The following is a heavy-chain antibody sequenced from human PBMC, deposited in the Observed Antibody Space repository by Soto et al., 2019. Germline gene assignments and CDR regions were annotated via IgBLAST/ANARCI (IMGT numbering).Heavy chain of an antibody. V-gene: IGHV3-33*01. CDR1: GFTFSSYG. CDR3: ARDNKAAFDY. CDR2: IWYDGSNK. Sequence: QVQLVESGGGVVQPGRSLRLSCAASGFTFSSYGMHWVRQAPGKGLEWVAVIWYDGSNKYYADSVKGRFTISRDNSKNSLYLQMNSLRAEDTAVYYCARDNKAAFDYWGQGTLVTVSS. J-gene: IGHJ4*02. D-gene: IGHD6-13*01.